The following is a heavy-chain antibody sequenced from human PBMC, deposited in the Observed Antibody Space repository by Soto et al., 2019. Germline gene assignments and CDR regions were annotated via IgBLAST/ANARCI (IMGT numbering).Heavy chain of an antibody. D-gene: IGHD2-2*02. CDR1: GGTFSSYT. Sequence: ASVKVSCKASGGTFSSYTISWVRQAPGQGLEWMGRIIPILGIANYAQKFQGRVTITADKSTSTAYMELSSLRSEDTAVYYCATRYCSSTSCHNYYGMDVWGQGTTVTVS. V-gene: IGHV1-69*02. J-gene: IGHJ6*02. CDR2: IIPILGIA. CDR3: ATRYCSSTSCHNYYGMDV.